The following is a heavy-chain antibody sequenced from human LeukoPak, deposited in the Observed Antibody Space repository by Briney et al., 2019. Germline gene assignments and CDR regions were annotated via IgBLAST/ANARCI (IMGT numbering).Heavy chain of an antibody. J-gene: IGHJ4*02. V-gene: IGHV3-74*01. CDR2: INSDGSST. CDR3: ATPRGSGSYLAFDY. D-gene: IGHD1-26*01. Sequence: GGSLRLSCAAPGFTFSSYWMHWVRHAPGKGLVWVSRINSDGSSTSYADSVKGRFTISRDNAKNTLHLQMNSLRAEDTAVYYCATPRGSGSYLAFDYWGQGTLVTVSS. CDR1: GFTFSSYW.